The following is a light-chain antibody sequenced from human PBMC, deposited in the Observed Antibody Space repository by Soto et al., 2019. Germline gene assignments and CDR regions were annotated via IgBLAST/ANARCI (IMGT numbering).Light chain of an antibody. Sequence: EKVMTQSPATLSASPGERATLSCRASQSVSSNLAWYQQKPGQAPRLLIYGASTRATGIPARFSGSGSATEFTLTISSLQPEDFAVYYCQQYSQWPLTFGGGTKVDI. CDR1: QSVSSN. V-gene: IGKV3-15*01. CDR2: GAS. J-gene: IGKJ4*01. CDR3: QQYSQWPLT.